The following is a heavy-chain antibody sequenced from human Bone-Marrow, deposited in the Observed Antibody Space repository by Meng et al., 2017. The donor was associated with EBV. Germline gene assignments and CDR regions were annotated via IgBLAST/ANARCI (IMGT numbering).Heavy chain of an antibody. CDR2: IHWDDEE. Sequence: HITFEDACPTLVKPTQTLTLTCTFSGFSLTSGVGVGWIRQPPGKALEWLALIHWDDEERYSPYLENRLSITKDTTRSEVVLRITNMDPADTATYYCARRLRYNNWLFDLWGPGTLVTVSS. CDR3: ARRLRYNNWLFDL. D-gene: IGHD3-9*01. CDR1: GFSLTSGVG. J-gene: IGHJ4*02. V-gene: IGHV2-5*02.